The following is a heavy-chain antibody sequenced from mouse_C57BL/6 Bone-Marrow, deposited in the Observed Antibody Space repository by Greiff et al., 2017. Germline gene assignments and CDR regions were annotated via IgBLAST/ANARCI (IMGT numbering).Heavy chain of an antibody. D-gene: IGHD1-1*01. J-gene: IGHJ1*03. CDR3: GRGEYYGSSDWYFDV. CDR2: IYPGSGNT. Sequence: VQLQQSGAELVRPGASVKLSCKASGYTFTDYYINWVKQRPGQGLEWLAMIYPGSGNTYYNEKLKGKATLTAEKSSSTAYMQLSSLTSEDSAVYFCGRGEYYGSSDWYFDVWGTGTTVTVSS. V-gene: IGHV1-76*01. CDR1: GYTFTDYY.